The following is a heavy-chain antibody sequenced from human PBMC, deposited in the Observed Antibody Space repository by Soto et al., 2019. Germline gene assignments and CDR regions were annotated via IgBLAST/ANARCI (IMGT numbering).Heavy chain of an antibody. J-gene: IGHJ5*02. CDR3: ARLVVVAPVANA. CDR2: IFYTGTT. V-gene: IGHV4-39*02. D-gene: IGHD2-2*01. Sequence: SETLSLTCAVSGGSISYNSYYLGSIRQPPGKGLEWVGGIFYTGTTYYSPSLKDRVTISVDTSKNSFSLNLTSVTAADTAVYFCARLVVVAPVANAWGQGTLVTVSS. CDR1: GGSISYNSYY.